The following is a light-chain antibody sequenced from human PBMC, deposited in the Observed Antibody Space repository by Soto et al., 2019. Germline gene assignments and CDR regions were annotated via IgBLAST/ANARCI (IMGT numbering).Light chain of an antibody. V-gene: IGKV1-9*01. CDR2: VAS. Sequence: IQLTQSPSSLSASVGDTVTITCRASQGISSYLTWYQQKPGKAPKVLIYVASTLESGVPSRFSGSGSGTDYTLTISSLQPEDSATYYCQQLNSLPITFGQGTRLEIK. CDR1: QGISSY. J-gene: IGKJ5*01. CDR3: QQLNSLPIT.